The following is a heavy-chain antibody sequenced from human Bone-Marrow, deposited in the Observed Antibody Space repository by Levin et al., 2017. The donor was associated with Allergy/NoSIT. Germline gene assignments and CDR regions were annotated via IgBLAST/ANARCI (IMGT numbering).Heavy chain of an antibody. Sequence: HPGGSLRLSCVASGFTFSDYWMTWVRQPLGKGLEWVANIKQDGSEKYYAESVKGRFTISRDNAKNSLFLQMNYLGTDDTAVYFCARDTTVGGEAWGQGTLVTVSS. CDR3: ARDTTVGGEA. J-gene: IGHJ5*02. CDR2: IKQDGSEK. CDR1: GFTFSDYW. D-gene: IGHD4-11*01. V-gene: IGHV3-7*03.